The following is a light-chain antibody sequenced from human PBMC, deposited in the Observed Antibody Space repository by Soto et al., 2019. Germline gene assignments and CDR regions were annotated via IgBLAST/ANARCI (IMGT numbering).Light chain of an antibody. Sequence: PGKKATLSCGASQSISKNLAWYKQKPGQAPRLLIYDASNRATGIPARFSGSGSVTDFTLTISSLEPEDFAVYYCEERTRYSCT. V-gene: IGKV3-11*01. J-gene: IGKJ2*02. CDR2: DAS. CDR1: QSISKN. CDR3: EERTRYSCT.